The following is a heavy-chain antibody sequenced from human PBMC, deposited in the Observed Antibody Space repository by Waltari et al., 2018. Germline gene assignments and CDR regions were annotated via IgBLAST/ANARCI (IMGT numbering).Heavy chain of an antibody. D-gene: IGHD3-22*01. J-gene: IGHJ4*02. V-gene: IGHV4-38-2*01. CDR3: ARQLITYYYDSSEDY. CDR2: IYHSGRT. Sequence: QVQLQESGPGLVKPSETLSLTCAVSGYSISSGYYWGWIRQPPGKGLEWIGSIYHSGRTYYNPSLKSRVTISVDTSKNQFSLKLSSVTAADTAVYYCARQLITYYYDSSEDYWGQGTLVTVSS. CDR1: GYSISSGYY.